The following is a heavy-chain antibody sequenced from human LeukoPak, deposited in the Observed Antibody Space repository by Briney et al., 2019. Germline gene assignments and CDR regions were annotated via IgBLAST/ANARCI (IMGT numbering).Heavy chain of an antibody. CDR3: ARSDDYVWGSYRYTPFDY. J-gene: IGHJ4*02. Sequence: GESLKISCKGSGYSFTSYWIGWVRQMPRKGLEWMGIIYPGDSDTRYSSSFQGQVTISADKSISTAYLQWSSLKASDTAMYYCARSDDYVWGSYRYTPFDYWGQGTLVTVSS. D-gene: IGHD3-16*02. CDR1: GYSFTSYW. V-gene: IGHV5-51*01. CDR2: IYPGDSDT.